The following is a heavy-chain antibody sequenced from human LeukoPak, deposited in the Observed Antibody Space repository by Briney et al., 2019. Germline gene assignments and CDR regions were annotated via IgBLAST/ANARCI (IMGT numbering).Heavy chain of an antibody. V-gene: IGHV1-2*02. CDR1: GYTFTGHY. CDR3: ARGRAVVPSATQPFDY. Sequence: ASVKVSCKASGYTFTGHYMHWVRQAPGQGLEWMGWINSNSGGTNYAEKFQGRVTMTRDTSISTAYMELSRLRSDDTAVYYCARGRAVVPSATQPFDYWGQGTLVTVSS. D-gene: IGHD2-2*01. J-gene: IGHJ4*02. CDR2: INSNSGGT.